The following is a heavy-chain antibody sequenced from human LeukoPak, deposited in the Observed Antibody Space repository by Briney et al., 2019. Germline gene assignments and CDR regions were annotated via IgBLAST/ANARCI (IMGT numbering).Heavy chain of an antibody. V-gene: IGHV3-30*04. CDR1: GFTFSSYA. CDR3: ARSAAAYSSSWYVSFDY. CDR2: ISYDGSNK. J-gene: IGHJ4*02. Sequence: GGSLRLSCAASGFTFSSYAMHWVRQAPGKGLEWVAVISYDGSNKYYADYVKGRFTISRDNSKNTLYLQMNSLRAEDTAVYYCARSAAAYSSSWYVSFDYWGQGTLVTVSS. D-gene: IGHD6-13*01.